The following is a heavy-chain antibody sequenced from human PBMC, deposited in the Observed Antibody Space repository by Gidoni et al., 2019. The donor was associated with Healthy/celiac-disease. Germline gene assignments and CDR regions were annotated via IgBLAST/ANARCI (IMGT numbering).Heavy chain of an antibody. CDR2: ISGSGGST. J-gene: IGHJ4*02. Sequence: EVPLLESGGGLVQTGGSLRLSCAASGFTFSSYAMSWVRQAPGKGLEWVSAISGSGGSTYYADSVKGRFTISRDNSKNTLYLQMNSLRAEDTAVYYCATEDDFWSGYYFDYWGQGTLVTVSS. CDR1: GFTFSSYA. V-gene: IGHV3-23*01. D-gene: IGHD3-3*01. CDR3: ATEDDFWSGYYFDY.